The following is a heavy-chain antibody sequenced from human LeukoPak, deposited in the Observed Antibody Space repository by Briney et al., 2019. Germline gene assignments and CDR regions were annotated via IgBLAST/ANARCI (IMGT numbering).Heavy chain of an antibody. D-gene: IGHD6-19*01. V-gene: IGHV3-33*06. J-gene: IGHJ4*02. Sequence: QSGGSLRLSCAASGFTFSSYGMHWARQAPGKGLEWVAVIWYDGSNKYYADSVKGRFTISRDNSKNTLYLQMNSLRAEDTAVYYCAKSPAIAVAVTYFDYWGQGTLVTVSS. CDR3: AKSPAIAVAVTYFDY. CDR2: IWYDGSNK. CDR1: GFTFSSYG.